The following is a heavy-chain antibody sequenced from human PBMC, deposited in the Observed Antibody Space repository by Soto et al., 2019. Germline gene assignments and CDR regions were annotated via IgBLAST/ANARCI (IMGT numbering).Heavy chain of an antibody. CDR3: ARDKITGLFDY. CDR2: MNHRGST. Sequence: QVQLQQWGAGLLKPSETLSLTCAVYGGSFSGYYWTWIRQPPGTGLEWSGEMNHRGSTNYNTSLKRRVTISVDTSKNQFSLKLTSVTAADTAVYYCARDKITGLFDYWGQGTLVTVSS. J-gene: IGHJ4*02. CDR1: GGSFSGYY. D-gene: IGHD2-8*02. V-gene: IGHV4-34*01.